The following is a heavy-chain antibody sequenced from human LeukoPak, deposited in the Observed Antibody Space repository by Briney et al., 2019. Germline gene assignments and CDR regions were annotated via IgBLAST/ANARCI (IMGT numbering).Heavy chain of an antibody. D-gene: IGHD2-8*01. V-gene: IGHV4-59*08. J-gene: IGHJ5*02. Sequence: TSETLSLTCTVSRDSVNNYYWNWIRQPPGKGLEWIGYIYNSGSANYNPSLKSRVTISLDMSMNRFSLNLNSVTAADTAVYYCARQIRPMVAGWFDPWGQGTLVTVSS. CDR1: RDSVNNYY. CDR3: ARQIRPMVAGWFDP. CDR2: IYNSGSA.